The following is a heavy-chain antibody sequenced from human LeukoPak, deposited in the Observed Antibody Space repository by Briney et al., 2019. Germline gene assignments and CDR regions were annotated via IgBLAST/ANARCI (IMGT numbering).Heavy chain of an antibody. V-gene: IGHV1-2*02. CDR3: ARGPYDYVWGSYRYPGGYYFDY. J-gene: IGHJ4*02. D-gene: IGHD3-16*02. Sequence: GASVRVSCKASGYTFTGYYMHWVRQAPGQGLEWMGWINPNSGGTNYAQKFQGRVTITRDTSISTAYMELSRLRSDDTAVYYCARGPYDYVWGSYRYPGGYYFDYWGQGTLVTVSS. CDR2: INPNSGGT. CDR1: GYTFTGYY.